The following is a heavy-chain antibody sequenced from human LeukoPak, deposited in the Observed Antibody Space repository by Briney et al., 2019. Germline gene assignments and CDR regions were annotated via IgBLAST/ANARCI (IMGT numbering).Heavy chain of an antibody. CDR2: IYSDGRI. CDR1: GFTVSSNY. V-gene: IGHV3-53*01. J-gene: IGHJ4*02. CDR3: ARESGYSYGLAGFFDY. D-gene: IGHD5-18*01. Sequence: GGSLRLSCAASGFTVSSNYMSWVRQAPGKGPVWVSVIYSDGRIHSADSVKGRFTISRDDSKNTLSLQMNSLRAEDTAVYYCARESGYSYGLAGFFDYWGQGTLVTVSS.